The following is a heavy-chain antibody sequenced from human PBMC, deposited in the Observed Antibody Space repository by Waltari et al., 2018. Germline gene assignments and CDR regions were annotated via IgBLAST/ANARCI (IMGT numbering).Heavy chain of an antibody. D-gene: IGHD3-22*01. CDR3: AKDRLTYYYDSSGYEFDY. J-gene: IGHJ4*02. Sequence: QVQLVESGGGVVQPGRSLRLSCAASGFTISSYGMHWVRQAPGKGLEWVAVISYDGSNKYYADSVKGRFTISRDNSKNTLYLQMNSLRAEDTAVYYCAKDRLTYYYDSSGYEFDYWGQGTLVTVSS. CDR2: ISYDGSNK. V-gene: IGHV3-30*18. CDR1: GFTISSYG.